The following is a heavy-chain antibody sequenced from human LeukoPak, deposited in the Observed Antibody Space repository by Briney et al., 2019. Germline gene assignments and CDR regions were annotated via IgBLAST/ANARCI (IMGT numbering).Heavy chain of an antibody. J-gene: IGHJ6*03. CDR2: IYYSGST. D-gene: IGHD4-17*01. V-gene: IGHV4-59*08. CDR1: GGSFSGYY. Sequence: SETLSLTCAVYGGSFSGYYWSWIRQPPGKGLEWIGYIYYSGSTNYNPSLKSRVTISVDTSKNQFSLKLSSVTAADTAVYYCARHRGDYPYYYYYYMDVWGKGTTVTISS. CDR3: ARHRGDYPYYYYYYMDV.